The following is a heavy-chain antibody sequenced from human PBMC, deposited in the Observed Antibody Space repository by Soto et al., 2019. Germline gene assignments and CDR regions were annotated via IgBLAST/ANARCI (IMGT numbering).Heavy chain of an antibody. CDR1: GGSISSGGYY. Sequence: SETLSLTCTVSGGSISSGGYYWSWIRQHPGKGLEWIGYIYYSGSTYYNPSLKSRVTISVDTSKNQFSLKLSSVPAADTAVYYCARVQPAILYIAAAGTAFDPWGQGTLVTVSS. CDR3: ARVQPAILYIAAAGTAFDP. J-gene: IGHJ5*02. D-gene: IGHD6-13*01. V-gene: IGHV4-31*03. CDR2: IYYSGST.